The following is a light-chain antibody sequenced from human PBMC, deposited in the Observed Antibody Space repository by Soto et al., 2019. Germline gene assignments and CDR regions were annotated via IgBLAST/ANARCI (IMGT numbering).Light chain of an antibody. CDR3: QQYNNWPPWT. V-gene: IGKV3-15*01. CDR1: QSVSSN. CDR2: GAS. J-gene: IGKJ1*01. Sequence: EIVMTQSPATLSVSPGERATLSYRASQSVSSNLAWYQQKPGQAPRLLIYGASTRATGIPARFSGSGSGTEFTLTISSLQSEDFAVYCCQQYNNWPPWTFGQGTKVEIK.